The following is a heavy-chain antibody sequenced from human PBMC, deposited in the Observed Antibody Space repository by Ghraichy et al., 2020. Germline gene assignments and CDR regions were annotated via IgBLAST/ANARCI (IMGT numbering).Heavy chain of an antibody. CDR2: INHSGST. CDR3: ARDPWATTYFDY. CDR1: GGSFSGYY. Sequence: SETLSLTCAVYGGSFSGYYWSWIRQPPGKGLEWIGEINHSGSTNYNPSLKSRVTISVDTSKNQFSLKLSSVTAADTAVYYCARDPWATTYFDYWGQGTLVTVSS. D-gene: IGHD5-12*01. V-gene: IGHV4-34*01. J-gene: IGHJ4*02.